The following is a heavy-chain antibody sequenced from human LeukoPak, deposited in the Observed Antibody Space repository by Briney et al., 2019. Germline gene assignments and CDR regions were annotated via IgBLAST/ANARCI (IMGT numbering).Heavy chain of an antibody. CDR2: INPNSGGT. CDR1: GGTFSSYA. CDR3: ARDGALVAATVTNYYYYGMDV. Sequence: GASVKVSCKASGGTFSSYAISWVRQAPGQGLEWMGRINPNSGGTNYAQKFQGGVTMTRDTSISTAYMELSRLRSDDTAVYYCARDGALVAATVTNYYYYGMDVWGQGTTVTVSS. V-gene: IGHV1-2*06. D-gene: IGHD2-15*01. J-gene: IGHJ6*02.